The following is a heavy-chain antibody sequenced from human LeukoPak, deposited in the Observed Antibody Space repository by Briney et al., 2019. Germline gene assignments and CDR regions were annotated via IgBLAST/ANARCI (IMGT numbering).Heavy chain of an antibody. Sequence: PSQTLSLTCAVSGGSISSGGYYSGWIRQPPGKGLEWIVEINHSGSTNYNPSLKSRFTISVDTSKNQFSLKLSSVTAADTAVYYCARLTYYYGSGSIRGFGCSGQRALVTLSS. CDR3: ARLTYYYGSGSIRGFGC. CDR1: GGSISSGGYY. CDR2: INHSGST. J-gene: IGHJ4*02. D-gene: IGHD3-10*01. V-gene: IGHV4-30-2*01.